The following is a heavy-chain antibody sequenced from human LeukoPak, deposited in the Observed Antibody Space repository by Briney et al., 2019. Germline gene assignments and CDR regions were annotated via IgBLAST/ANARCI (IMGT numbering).Heavy chain of an antibody. CDR3: ARGTTTVTTGWFDP. Sequence: GASVKVSCKASGYTFTCYGISWVRQAPGQGLEWMGWISAYNGNTNYAQKLQGRVTMTTDTSTSTAYMELRSLRSDDTAVYYCARGTTTVTTGWFDPWGQGTLVTVSS. D-gene: IGHD4-17*01. V-gene: IGHV1-18*01. J-gene: IGHJ5*02. CDR2: ISAYNGNT. CDR1: GYTFTCYG.